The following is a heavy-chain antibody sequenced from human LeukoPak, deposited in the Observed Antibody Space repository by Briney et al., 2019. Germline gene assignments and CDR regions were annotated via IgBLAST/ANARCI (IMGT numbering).Heavy chain of an antibody. J-gene: IGHJ4*02. V-gene: IGHV3-9*01. D-gene: IGHD3-22*01. CDR2: ISWNSGSI. CDR1: RFTLYDYA. Sequence: GGSLRLSCAASRFTLYDYAMHSVPHAPGKGLERVSGISWNSGSIGYADSVKGRFTISRDNAKNSLYLQMNSLRAEDTALYYCAKGQNYYYDSSGGFDYWGQGTLVTVSS. CDR3: AKGQNYYYDSSGGFDY.